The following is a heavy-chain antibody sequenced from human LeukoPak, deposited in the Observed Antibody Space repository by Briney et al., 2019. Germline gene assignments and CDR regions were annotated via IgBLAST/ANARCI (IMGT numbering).Heavy chain of an antibody. V-gene: IGHV1-18*01. CDR2: ISTYNGDT. CDR1: GYTFTNYG. CDR3: ARGRDGYNYDL. J-gene: IGHJ4*02. D-gene: IGHD5-24*01. Sequence: GASVKVSCKTSGYTFTNYGISWVRQAPGQGLEWMGWISTYNGDTKYAQKFQGRVTMTTDTSTTTAYMELRSLRSDDTAVYYCARGRDGYNYDLWGQGTLVTVSS.